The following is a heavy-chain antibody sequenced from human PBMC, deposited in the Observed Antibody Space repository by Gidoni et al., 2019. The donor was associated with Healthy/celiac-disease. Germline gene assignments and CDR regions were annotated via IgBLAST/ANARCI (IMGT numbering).Heavy chain of an antibody. CDR3: ARVGYRRYYFDY. J-gene: IGHJ4*02. CDR2: IWYDGSNK. V-gene: IGHV3-33*01. CDR1: SSYG. D-gene: IGHD1-1*01. Sequence: SSYGMHWVRQAPGKGLEWVAVIWYDGSNKYYADSVTGRFTISRDNSKNTLYLQMNSLRAEDTAVYYCARVGYRRYYFDYWGQGTLVTVSS.